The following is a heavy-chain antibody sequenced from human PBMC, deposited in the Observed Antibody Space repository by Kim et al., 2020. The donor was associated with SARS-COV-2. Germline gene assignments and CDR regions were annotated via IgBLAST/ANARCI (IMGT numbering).Heavy chain of an antibody. CDR3: ARALSTVTTSLDY. CDR2: INHSGST. V-gene: IGHV4-34*01. J-gene: IGHJ4*02. Sequence: SETLSLTCAVYGGSFSGYYWSWIRQPPGKGLEWIGEINHSGSTNYNPSLKSRVTISVDTSKNQFSLKLSSVTAADTAVYYCARALSTVTTSLDYWGQGTLVTVSS. D-gene: IGHD4-17*01. CDR1: GGSFSGYY.